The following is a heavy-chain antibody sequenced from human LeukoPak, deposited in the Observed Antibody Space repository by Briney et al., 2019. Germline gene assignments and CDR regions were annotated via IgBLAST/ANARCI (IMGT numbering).Heavy chain of an antibody. V-gene: IGHV4-59*12. J-gene: IGHJ4*02. Sequence: SETLSLTCTVSGGSITSYYWSRIRQPPGKGLEWIGCAYYSGSTSYNPSLKSRVTISIDTSKNQLSLKLSSVTAADTAVYYCARVGAHIGGYWGQGTLVTVSS. CDR3: ARVGAHIGGY. D-gene: IGHD2-21*01. CDR1: GGSITSYY. CDR2: AYYSGST.